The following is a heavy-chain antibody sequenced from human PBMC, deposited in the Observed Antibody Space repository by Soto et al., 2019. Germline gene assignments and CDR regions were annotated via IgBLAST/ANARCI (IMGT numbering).Heavy chain of an antibody. J-gene: IGHJ3*02. CDR3: AKPLHVPCSTSIINAFDI. CDR1: GFNFNNYA. D-gene: IGHD6-13*01. V-gene: IGHV3-23*01. CDR2: LSGTRGTK. Sequence: GGSLRLSCAASGFNFNNYAMSWVRQAPGKGLEWVSVLSGTRGTKYYGDSVKGRFIISSDSSKNTLYLQMDSLRAEDTALYYCAKPLHVPCSTSIINAFDIWGQGTMVTVSS.